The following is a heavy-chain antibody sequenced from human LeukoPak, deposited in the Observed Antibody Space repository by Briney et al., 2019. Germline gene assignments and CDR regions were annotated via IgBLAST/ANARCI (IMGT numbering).Heavy chain of an antibody. D-gene: IGHD6-13*01. V-gene: IGHV3-15*01. CDR3: TTDPFIAAAGTGDYFDY. CDR1: GFTFSNAW. CDR2: IKSKTDGGTT. Sequence: GGSLRLSCAATGFTFSNAWMSWVRQAPGKGLEWLGRIKSKTDGGTTDYAAPVKGRFTISRDDSKNTLYLQMNSLKTEDTAVYYCTTDPFIAAAGTGDYFDYWGQGTLVTVSS. J-gene: IGHJ4*02.